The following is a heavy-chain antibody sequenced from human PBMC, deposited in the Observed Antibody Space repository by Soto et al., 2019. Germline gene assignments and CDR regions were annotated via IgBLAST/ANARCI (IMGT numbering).Heavy chain of an antibody. Sequence: QLVQSGSEVKKPGSSVKVSCQASGGTFSGSAVTWVRQGPGQGLEWMGEFVPLFGTTNYAKRFPGRLTITAEESTSTAYMELRTLRSDDTAVYYCATHGLGVSSPPYFDNWGQGTLVTVSS. V-gene: IGHV1-69*01. D-gene: IGHD3-16*01. CDR2: FVPLFGTT. CDR1: GGTFSGSA. CDR3: ATHGLGVSSPPYFDN. J-gene: IGHJ4*02.